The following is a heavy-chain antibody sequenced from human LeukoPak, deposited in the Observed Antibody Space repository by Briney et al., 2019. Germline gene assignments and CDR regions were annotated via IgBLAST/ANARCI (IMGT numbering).Heavy chain of an antibody. CDR2: ISGSGGST. J-gene: IGHJ4*02. Sequence: PGGSLRLSCAASGFTFSSYAMSWVRQAPGKGLEWVSAISGSGGSTYYADSVKGRFTISRDNSKNTLYLQMNSLRAEDTAVYYCAKPYYYDSSGSHPYYFDYWGQGTLVTVSS. V-gene: IGHV3-23*01. CDR1: GFTFSSYA. D-gene: IGHD3-22*01. CDR3: AKPYYYDSSGSHPYYFDY.